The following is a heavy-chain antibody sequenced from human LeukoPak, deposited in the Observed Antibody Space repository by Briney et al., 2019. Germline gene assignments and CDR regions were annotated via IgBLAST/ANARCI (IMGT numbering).Heavy chain of an antibody. D-gene: IGHD4-17*01. CDR1: GGSISSYY. CDR3: ARDYGDYGWFDP. V-gene: IGHV4-59*12. J-gene: IGHJ5*02. CDR2: IYYSGST. Sequence: KPSETLSLTCTVSGGSISSYYWSWIRQPPGKGLEWIGYIYYSGSTNYNPSLKSRVTISVDTSKNQFSLKLSSVTAADTAVYCCARDYGDYGWFDPWGQGTLVTVSS.